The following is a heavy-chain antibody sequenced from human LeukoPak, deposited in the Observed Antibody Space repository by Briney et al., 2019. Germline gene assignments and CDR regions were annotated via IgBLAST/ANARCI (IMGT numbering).Heavy chain of an antibody. CDR3: AKDWTGAKPFDL. CDR2: ISYDGSNK. V-gene: IGHV3-30*18. Sequence: GGSLRLSCAASKFTLSSYGMHWVRQAPGKGLEWVAVISYDGSNKYYADSVRGRFTISRDNSQNTLYLQMNSLRAEDTAVYYCAKDWTGAKPFDLWGRGTLVTVSS. D-gene: IGHD3/OR15-3a*01. CDR1: KFTLSSYG. J-gene: IGHJ2*01.